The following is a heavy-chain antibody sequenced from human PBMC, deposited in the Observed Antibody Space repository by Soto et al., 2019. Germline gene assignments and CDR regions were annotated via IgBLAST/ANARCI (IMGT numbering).Heavy chain of an antibody. CDR3: AREGATRNYYYYGMDV. V-gene: IGHV4-4*02. CDR1: GDSINSTDW. J-gene: IGHJ6*02. Sequence: SETLSLTCAVSGDSINSTDWWNWVRQSPGKGLEWIGEIYHGGNIYYNPSLKSRVTISVDTSKNQFSLKLSSVTAADTAVYYCAREGATRNYYYYGMDVWGQGTTVTVSS. D-gene: IGHD3-16*01. CDR2: IYHGGNI.